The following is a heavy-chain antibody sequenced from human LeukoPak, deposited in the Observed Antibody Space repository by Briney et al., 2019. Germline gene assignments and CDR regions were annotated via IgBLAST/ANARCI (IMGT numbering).Heavy chain of an antibody. J-gene: IGHJ4*02. CDR1: GGTFSSYA. Sequence: ASVKVSCKASGGTFSSYAISWVRQAPGQGLEWMGIINPSGGSTSYAQKFQGRVTMTRDTSTSTVYMELSSLGSEDTAVYYCARDQKDDILTGYYGYWGQGTLVTVSS. CDR2: INPSGGST. D-gene: IGHD3-9*01. CDR3: ARDQKDDILTGYYGY. V-gene: IGHV1-46*01.